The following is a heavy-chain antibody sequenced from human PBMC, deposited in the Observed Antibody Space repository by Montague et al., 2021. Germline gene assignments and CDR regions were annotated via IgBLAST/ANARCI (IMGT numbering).Heavy chain of an antibody. V-gene: IGHV3-48*02. Sequence: SRRFSCAASGFTFRPYGMNWVRQAPGKGLEWVSYITGSSSSIYYADSVRGRFTISRDNPKNSLYLQMNSLRDEDTAVYYCARDSYSSGWYSAEYFQHWGQGTLVTVSS. CDR1: GFTFRPYG. D-gene: IGHD6-19*01. J-gene: IGHJ1*01. CDR3: ARDSYSSGWYSAEYFQH. CDR2: ITGSSSSI.